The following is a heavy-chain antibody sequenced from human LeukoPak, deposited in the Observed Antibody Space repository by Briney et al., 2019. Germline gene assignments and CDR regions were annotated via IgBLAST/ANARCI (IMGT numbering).Heavy chain of an antibody. J-gene: IGHJ4*02. V-gene: IGHV1-69*04. CDR2: IIPILGIA. CDR3: ATDYDSNSPYFDY. Sequence: SVKVSCKASGGTFSSYAISWVRQAPGQGLEWMGRIIPILGIANYAQKFQGRVTITADRSTSTAYMELSSLRSEDTAVYYCATDYDSNSPYFDYWGQGTLVTVSS. CDR1: GGTFSSYA. D-gene: IGHD3-22*01.